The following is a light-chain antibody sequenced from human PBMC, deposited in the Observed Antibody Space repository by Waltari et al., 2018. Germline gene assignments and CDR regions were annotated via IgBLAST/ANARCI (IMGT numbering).Light chain of an antibody. J-gene: IGKJ4*01. V-gene: IGKV4-1*01. CDR2: WAS. CDR3: QQYFRTPLT. Sequence: DIVMTQSPDSLAVSLGERATINCRSNQSVLYSSNNKNYLAWYQQKPGQSPKLLIYWASARESGVPERFSGSGSGTDFTLTISGLQAEDVAIYYCQQYFRTPLTFGGGTTEEIK. CDR1: QSVLYSSNNKNY.